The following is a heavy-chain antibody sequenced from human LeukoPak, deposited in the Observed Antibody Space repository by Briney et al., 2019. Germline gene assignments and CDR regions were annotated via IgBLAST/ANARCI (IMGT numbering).Heavy chain of an antibody. CDR3: ARGADIAVAGLDY. Sequence: ASVKVSCKPSGYTFTSYYMHWVRQAPGQGLEWMGIINPSGGSTSYAQKFQGRVTITADESTSTAYMELSSLRSEDTAVYYCARGADIAVAGLDYWGQGTLVTVSS. CDR2: INPSGGST. D-gene: IGHD6-19*01. V-gene: IGHV1-46*01. J-gene: IGHJ4*02. CDR1: GYTFTSYY.